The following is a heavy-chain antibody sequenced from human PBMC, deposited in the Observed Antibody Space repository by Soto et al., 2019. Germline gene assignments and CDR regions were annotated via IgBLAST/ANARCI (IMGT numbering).Heavy chain of an antibody. J-gene: IGHJ4*02. V-gene: IGHV3-48*02. CDR1: GFTVSSTF. CDR2: ISSSSSTI. CDR3: ARGPKNYYDSSGYIATFDY. Sequence: GGSLRLSCAASGFTVSSTFMNWVRQAPGKGLEWVSYISSSSSTIYYADSVKGRFTISRDNAKNSLYLQMNSLRDEDTAVYYCARGPKNYYDSSGYIATFDYWGQGTLVTVSS. D-gene: IGHD3-22*01.